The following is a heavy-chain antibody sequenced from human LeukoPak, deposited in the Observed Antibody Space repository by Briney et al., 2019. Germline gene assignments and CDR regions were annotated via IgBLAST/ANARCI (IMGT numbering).Heavy chain of an antibody. CDR2: INHSGST. Sequence: KPSETLSLTCTVSGGSISTSNYYWSWIRQPPGKGLEWIGEINHSGSTNYNPSLKSRVTISVDTSKNQFSLKLSSVTAADTAVYYCARLRRWEQRVKNPYYYYYYMDVWGKGTTVTISS. CDR3: ARLRRWEQRVKNPYYYYYYMDV. D-gene: IGHD1-26*01. V-gene: IGHV4-39*07. CDR1: GGSISTSNYY. J-gene: IGHJ6*03.